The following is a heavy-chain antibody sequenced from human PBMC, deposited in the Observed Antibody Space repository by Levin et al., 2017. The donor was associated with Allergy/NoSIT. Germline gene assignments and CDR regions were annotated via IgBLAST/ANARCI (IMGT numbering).Heavy chain of an antibody. CDR2: ISSSSSYI. Sequence: GGSLRLSCAASGFTFSSYSMNWVRQAPGKGLEWVSSISSSSSYIYYADSVKGRFTISRDNAKNSLYLQMNSLRAEDTAVYYCARDSVVVVPAAPNYYYYGMDVWGQGTTVTVSS. V-gene: IGHV3-21*01. CDR3: ARDSVVVVPAAPNYYYYGMDV. CDR1: GFTFSSYS. D-gene: IGHD2-2*01. J-gene: IGHJ6*02.